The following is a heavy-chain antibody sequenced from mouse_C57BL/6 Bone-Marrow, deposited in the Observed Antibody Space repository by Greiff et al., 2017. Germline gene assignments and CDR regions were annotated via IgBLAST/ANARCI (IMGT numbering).Heavy chain of an antibody. D-gene: IGHD1-1*01. CDR3: ARGHYYGSSYAMDY. V-gene: IGHV1-69*01. Sequence: QVQLKQPGAELVMPGASVKLSCKASGYTFTSYWMHWVKQRPGQGLEWIGEIDPSDSYTNYNQKFKGKSTLTVDKSSSTAYMQLSSLTSEDSAVYYCARGHYYGSSYAMDYWGQGTSVTVSS. CDR2: IDPSDSYT. CDR1: GYTFTSYW. J-gene: IGHJ4*01.